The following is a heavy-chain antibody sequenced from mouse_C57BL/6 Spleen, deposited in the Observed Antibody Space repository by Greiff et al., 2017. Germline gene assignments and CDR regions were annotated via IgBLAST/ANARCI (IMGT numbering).Heavy chain of an antibody. Sequence: VQLQQPGAELVKPGASVKLSCKASGYTFTSYWMHWVKQRPGQGLEWIGMIHPNSGSTNYNEKFKSKATLTVDKSSSTAYMQLSSLTSEDSAVYYCARYLFTGYFDVWGTGTTVTVSS. CDR2: IHPNSGST. V-gene: IGHV1-64*01. CDR1: GYTFTSYW. J-gene: IGHJ1*03. CDR3: ARYLFTGYFDV. D-gene: IGHD5-1*01.